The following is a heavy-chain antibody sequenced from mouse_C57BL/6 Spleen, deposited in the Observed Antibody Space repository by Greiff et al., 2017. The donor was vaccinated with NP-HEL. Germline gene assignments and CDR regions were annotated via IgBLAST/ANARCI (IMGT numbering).Heavy chain of an antibody. J-gene: IGHJ1*03. CDR2: INYDGSST. Sequence: LPLVDSSVVVFHPLSSMKLSCTASGFTFSDYYMAWVRQVPEKGLEWVANINYDGSSTYYLDSLKSRFIISRDNAKNILYLQMSSLKSEDTATYYCARERGNYGGYFDVWGTGTTVTVSS. CDR1: GFTFSDYY. V-gene: IGHV5-16*01. CDR3: ARERGNYGGYFDV. D-gene: IGHD2-1*01.